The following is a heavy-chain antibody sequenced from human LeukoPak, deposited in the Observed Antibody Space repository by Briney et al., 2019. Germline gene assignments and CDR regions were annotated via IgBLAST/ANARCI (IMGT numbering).Heavy chain of an antibody. CDR1: GGTFSSYA. D-gene: IGHD3-22*01. Sequence: SVKVSCKASGGTFSSYAISWVRQAPGQGLEWMGGVIPIFGTANYAQKFQGRVTITADESTSTAYMELSSLRSEDTAVYYCARSYYDSSGYYDYWGQGTLVTVSS. J-gene: IGHJ4*02. CDR2: VIPIFGTA. CDR3: ARSYYDSSGYYDY. V-gene: IGHV1-69*13.